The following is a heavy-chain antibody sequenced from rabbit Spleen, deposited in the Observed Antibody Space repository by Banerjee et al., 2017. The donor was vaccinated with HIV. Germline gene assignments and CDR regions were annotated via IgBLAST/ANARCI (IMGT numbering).Heavy chain of an antibody. CDR2: IYAGSSGTT. CDR1: GFSFSSSYY. D-gene: IGHD1-1*01. CDR3: ARGAYYGNGAGGYVPDL. J-gene: IGHJ6*01. V-gene: IGHV1S40*01. Sequence: QSLEESGGDLVKPGTSLTLTCTASGFSFSSSYYMCWVRQAPGKGLEWIACIYAGSSGTTYYASWAKGRFTISKTSSTTVTLQLNSLTAADTATYFCARGAYYGNGAGGYVPDLWGQGTLVTVS.